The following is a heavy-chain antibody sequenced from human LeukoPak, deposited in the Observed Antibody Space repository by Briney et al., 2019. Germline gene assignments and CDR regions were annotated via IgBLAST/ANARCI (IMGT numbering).Heavy chain of an antibody. V-gene: IGHV1-69*06. Sequence: SVKVSCKASGGTFSSYAISWVRQAPGQGLEWMGGIIPIFGTANYAQKFQGRVTITADKSTSTAYMELSSLRSEDTAVYYCASRTYGSGNYYYYYYMDVWGKGTTVTISS. CDR1: GGTFSSYA. D-gene: IGHD3-10*01. CDR2: IIPIFGTA. CDR3: ASRTYGSGNYYYYYYMDV. J-gene: IGHJ6*03.